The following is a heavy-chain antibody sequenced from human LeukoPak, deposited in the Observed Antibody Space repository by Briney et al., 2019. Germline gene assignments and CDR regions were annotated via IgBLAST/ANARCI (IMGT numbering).Heavy chain of an antibody. V-gene: IGHV3-49*04. Sequence: GGSLRPSCTASGFTFGDYAMSWVRQAPGKGLEWVGFIRSKAYGGTTEYAASVKGRFTISRDDSKSIAYLQMNSLKTEDTAVYYCTRLYSSGWGHDYWGQGTLVTVSS. D-gene: IGHD6-19*01. CDR2: IRSKAYGGTT. CDR3: TRLYSSGWGHDY. J-gene: IGHJ4*02. CDR1: GFTFGDYA.